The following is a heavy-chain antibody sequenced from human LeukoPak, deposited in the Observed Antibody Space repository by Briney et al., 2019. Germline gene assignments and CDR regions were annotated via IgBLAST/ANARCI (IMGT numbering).Heavy chain of an antibody. J-gene: IGHJ4*02. D-gene: IGHD6-19*01. CDR1: GYTFTTYG. Sequence: ASVKVSCKASGYTFTTYGISWVRQAPGQGLEWMGWSSPYYGNTNYAQKLRGRVTMTTDTSTSTAYMELRSLRSDDTAVYYCARGGTSGWRTPNDDYWGQGTLVTVSS. CDR2: SSPYYGNT. V-gene: IGHV1-18*01. CDR3: ARGGTSGWRTPNDDY.